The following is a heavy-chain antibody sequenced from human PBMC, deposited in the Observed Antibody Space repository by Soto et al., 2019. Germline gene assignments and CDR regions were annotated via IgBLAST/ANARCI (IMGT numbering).Heavy chain of an antibody. D-gene: IGHD1-26*01. CDR1: GGSVSSGSYY. Sequence: SETLSLTCTVSGGSVSSGSYYWSWIRQPPGKGLEWIGYIYYGGSTNYNPSLKSRVTISVDTSKNQFSLKLSSVTAADTAVYYCASQEWELDYYYYGMDVWGQGTTVTV. V-gene: IGHV4-61*01. CDR3: ASQEWELDYYYYGMDV. CDR2: IYYGGST. J-gene: IGHJ6*02.